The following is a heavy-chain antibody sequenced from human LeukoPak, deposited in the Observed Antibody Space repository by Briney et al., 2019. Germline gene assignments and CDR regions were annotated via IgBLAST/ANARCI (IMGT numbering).Heavy chain of an antibody. CDR3: AKEAYYYDSSGLFDY. D-gene: IGHD3-22*01. Sequence: GGSLRLSCAASGFTFDDYAMHWVRQAPGKGLEWVSGISWNSGSIGYADSVEGRFTISRDNAKNSLYLQMNSLRAEDTALYYCAKEAYYYDSSGLFDYWGQGTLVTVSS. CDR2: ISWNSGSI. CDR1: GFTFDDYA. V-gene: IGHV3-9*01. J-gene: IGHJ4*02.